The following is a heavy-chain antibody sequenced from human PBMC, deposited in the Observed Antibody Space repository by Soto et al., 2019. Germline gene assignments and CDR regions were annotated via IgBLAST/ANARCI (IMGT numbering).Heavy chain of an antibody. V-gene: IGHV1-2*02. CDR2: INPKSDGT. CDR1: GYTFTDYL. D-gene: IGHD2-8*01. Sequence: ASVKVSCKASGYTFTDYLIYWVRQAPGQGLEWMGRINPKSDGTAFAQSFQGRVTMARDTSISTVYMEVSRLRSDDTAVYYCARGDSTDCSNGVCSFNYNYHLDVWGQGTTVTVS. J-gene: IGHJ6*03. CDR3: ARGDSTDCSNGVCSFNYNYHLDV.